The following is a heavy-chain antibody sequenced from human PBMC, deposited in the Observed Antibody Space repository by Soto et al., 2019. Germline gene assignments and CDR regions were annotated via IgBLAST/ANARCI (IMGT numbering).Heavy chain of an antibody. CDR3: AKGASGYYYYGMDV. CDR1: GFTFSSYA. V-gene: IGHV3-23*01. J-gene: IGHJ6*02. CDR2: ISGSGGST. D-gene: IGHD3-10*01. Sequence: EVQLLESGGGLVQPXXSXRLSCAASGFTFSSYAMSWVRQAPGKGLEWVSAISGSGGSTYYADSVKGRFTISRDNSKNTLYLQMNSLRAEDTAVYYCAKGASGYYYYGMDVWGQGTTVTVSS.